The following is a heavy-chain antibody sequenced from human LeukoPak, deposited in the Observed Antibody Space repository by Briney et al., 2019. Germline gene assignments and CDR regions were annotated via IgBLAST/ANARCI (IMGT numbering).Heavy chain of an antibody. CDR3: ASWFGENDALDI. Sequence: GASVQFSCKASGYTFTSQYVHWGRPAPGRGLEWMGIINPSGGSTRYAQKFQGRVTITRDTSTSTVYMELKRLRSEDTAVYYCASWFGENDALDIWGQGTMVTVSS. CDR1: GYTFTSQY. D-gene: IGHD3-10*01. V-gene: IGHV1-46*01. CDR2: INPSGGST. J-gene: IGHJ3*02.